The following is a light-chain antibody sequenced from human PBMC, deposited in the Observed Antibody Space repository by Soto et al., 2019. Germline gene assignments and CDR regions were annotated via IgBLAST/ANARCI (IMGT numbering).Light chain of an antibody. Sequence: QSVLTQPPSASGSPGQSVTISCTGTSSDVGGYNYVSWYQQHPGKAPKLMIYEVSKRHSGVPDRFSGSKSGNTASLTVSGPQAEDEADYYCNSYAGSLIYVFGTGTKVTVL. CDR3: NSYAGSLIYV. J-gene: IGLJ1*01. V-gene: IGLV2-8*01. CDR1: SSDVGGYNY. CDR2: EVS.